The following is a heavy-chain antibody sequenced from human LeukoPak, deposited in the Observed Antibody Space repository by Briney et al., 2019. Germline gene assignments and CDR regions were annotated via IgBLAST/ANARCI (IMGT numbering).Heavy chain of an antibody. V-gene: IGHV4-61*02. D-gene: IGHD2-2*03. CDR3: ARDGYCSSTRCSDAFDI. Sequence: SQTLSLTCTVPGGSISSGTYYWSWIRQPAGKGLEWIGRIYAHGSTNYNPSLKSRVTISVDTSKNQFSLKLSSVTAADTAVYYCARDGYCSSTRCSDAFDIWGQGTMVTVSS. J-gene: IGHJ3*02. CDR2: IYAHGST. CDR1: GGSISSGTYY.